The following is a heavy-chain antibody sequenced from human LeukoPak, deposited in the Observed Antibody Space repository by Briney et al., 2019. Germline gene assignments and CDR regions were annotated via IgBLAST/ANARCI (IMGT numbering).Heavy chain of an antibody. CDR3: ARDRVGATDYFDY. D-gene: IGHD1-26*01. Sequence: GGSLRLSCAASGFTFNNSWMTWVRQAPGKGLEWGANIKQDGSEKYYVDSVKGRFTISRDNAKNSLYLQMNSLRAEDTAVYYCARDRVGATDYFDYWGQGTLVTVSS. CDR2: IKQDGSEK. J-gene: IGHJ4*02. V-gene: IGHV3-7*01. CDR1: GFTFNNSW.